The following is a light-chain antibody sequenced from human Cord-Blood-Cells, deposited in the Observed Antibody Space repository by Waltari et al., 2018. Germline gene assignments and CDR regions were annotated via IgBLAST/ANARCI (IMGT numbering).Light chain of an antibody. CDR3: RQYYSTPLI. V-gene: IGKV1D-43*01. CDR2: YAS. CDR1: QGISSY. J-gene: IGKJ4*01. Sequence: AIRMTQSRSSLSASVGDRGTITCWAMQGISSYLAWYQQKPAKAPKLFIYYASILQSGVPSRYSGRGPGTDYTLTVSSLQPEDFATYYCRQYYSTPLIFGGGTKVEIK.